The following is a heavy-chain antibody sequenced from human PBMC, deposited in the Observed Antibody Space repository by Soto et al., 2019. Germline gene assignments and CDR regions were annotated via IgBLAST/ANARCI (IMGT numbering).Heavy chain of an antibody. CDR3: ARWEQLVLNGLDG. Sequence: PSETLSLTCTVSGGSISSGDYYWSWIRQPPGKGLEWIGYIYYSGSTYYNPSLKSRVTISIDSSKNQFSLKLSSVTAADTAVYYWARWEQLVLNGLDGWGQATTVTVAS. CDR1: GGSISSGDYY. CDR2: IYYSGST. V-gene: IGHV4-30-4*01. J-gene: IGHJ6*02. D-gene: IGHD6-13*01.